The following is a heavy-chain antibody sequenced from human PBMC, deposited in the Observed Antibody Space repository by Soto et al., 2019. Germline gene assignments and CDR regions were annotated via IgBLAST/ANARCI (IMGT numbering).Heavy chain of an antibody. CDR2: ISGDGGDT. Sequence: EVQLVESGGGLVQPGGSLRLSCAASGFTFSNYVMYWVRQAPGKGLEYVSAISGDGGDTYQANSVKGRFSISRDNSKNTVYLQMDSLSAEAIAVYYCAKKAVVGRSSNWFFDLWCRGTLVTVSS. V-gene: IGHV3-64*01. J-gene: IGHJ2*01. D-gene: IGHD2-2*01. CDR1: GFTFSNYV. CDR3: AKKAVVGRSSNWFFDL.